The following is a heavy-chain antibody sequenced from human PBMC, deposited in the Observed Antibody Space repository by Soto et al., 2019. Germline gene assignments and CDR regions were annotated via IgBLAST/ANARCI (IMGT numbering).Heavy chain of an antibody. D-gene: IGHD3-10*02. J-gene: IGHJ5*02. CDR2: MNPNSGNT. V-gene: IGHV1-8*02. CDR3: ARSLDLGMFWGSRCFDP. CDR1: GYTFTSYD. Sequence: ASVKVSCKASGYTFTSYDINWVRQATGQGLEWMGWMNPNSGNTGYAQKFQGRVTMTRNTSISTAYMEMSSLRSEDTAVYYCARSLDLGMFWGSRCFDPWGQGTLVTVSS.